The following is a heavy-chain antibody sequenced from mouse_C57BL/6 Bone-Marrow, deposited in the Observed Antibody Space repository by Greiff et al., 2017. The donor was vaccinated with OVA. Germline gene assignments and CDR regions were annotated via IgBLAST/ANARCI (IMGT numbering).Heavy chain of an antibody. D-gene: IGHD4-1*01. J-gene: IGHJ3*01. Sequence: VQLKESGTVLARPGASVKMSCKTSGYTFTSYWMHWVKQRPGQGLEWIGAIYPGNSGTSYNQKFKGKAKLTAVTTASTADMELSSLKSEDYAGYYCTNWAWFAYWGQGTLVTVSA. V-gene: IGHV1-5*01. CDR3: TNWAWFAY. CDR2: IYPGNSGT. CDR1: GYTFTSYW.